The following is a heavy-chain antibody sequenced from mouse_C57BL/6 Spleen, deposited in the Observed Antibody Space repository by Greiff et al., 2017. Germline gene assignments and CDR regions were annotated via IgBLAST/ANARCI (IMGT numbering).Heavy chain of an antibody. CDR1: GNTFTDYY. D-gene: IGHD2-4*01. V-gene: IGHV1-77*01. Sequence: QVQLKQSGAELVKPGASVKISCKASGNTFTDYYINWVKQRPGQGLAWIGKIGPGSGSTYYNEKFKGKATLAAAKSSSTAYMQLSSLTSEDSAVYFCARYDYVGDFHYWRQATTLTVFS. J-gene: IGHJ2*01. CDR2: IGPGSGST. CDR3: ARYDYVGDFHY.